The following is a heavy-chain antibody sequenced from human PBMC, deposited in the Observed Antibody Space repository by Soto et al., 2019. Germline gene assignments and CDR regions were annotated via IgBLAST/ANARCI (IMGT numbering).Heavy chain of an antibody. CDR1: GFTFTGYS. CDR2: ISVTGYNT. V-gene: IGHV3-23*01. CDR3: ARSLGDHWDEYHFDY. Sequence: VQVLEAGGDLVQPGGSLRLSCEASGFTFTGYSMSWVRQAPGTGLEGVSGISVTGYNTYYADIVQARFTISRDNSKNTIYLQTDGLSADDTALYYCARSLGDHWDEYHFDYGGHGTLVTVCS. D-gene: IGHD1-1*01. J-gene: IGHJ4*01.